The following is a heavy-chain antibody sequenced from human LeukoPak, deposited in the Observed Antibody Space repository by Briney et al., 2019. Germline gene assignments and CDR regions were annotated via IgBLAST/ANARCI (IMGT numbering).Heavy chain of an antibody. D-gene: IGHD3-22*01. CDR3: ARDPIGTYYYDSSGSGHGGYFDY. V-gene: IGHV1-2*02. CDR1: GYTFTGYY. CDR2: INPNSGGT. J-gene: IGHJ4*02. Sequence: ASVKVSCKASGYTFTGYYMHWVRQAPGQGLEWMGWINPNSGGTNYAQKFQGRVTMTRDTSISTAYMELSRLRSDDTAVYYCARDPIGTYYYDSSGSGHGGYFDYWGQGTLVTASS.